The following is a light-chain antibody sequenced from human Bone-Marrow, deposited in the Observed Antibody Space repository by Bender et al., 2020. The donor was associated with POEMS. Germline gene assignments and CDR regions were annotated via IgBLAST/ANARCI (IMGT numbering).Light chain of an antibody. Sequence: SNELTQPPSVSVSPGQTASITCSGDKLGNKYASWFQQKPGHSPVLVIYQDNKRPSGIPERISGSNSGNTATLTISGTQGMDEADYYCQAWDSTTARYVFGTGTTVTVL. V-gene: IGLV3-1*01. CDR2: QDN. CDR3: QAWDSTTARYV. J-gene: IGLJ1*01. CDR1: KLGNKY.